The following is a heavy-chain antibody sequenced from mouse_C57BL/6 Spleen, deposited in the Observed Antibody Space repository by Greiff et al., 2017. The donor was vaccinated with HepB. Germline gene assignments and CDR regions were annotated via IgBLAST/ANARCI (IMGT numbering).Heavy chain of an antibody. V-gene: IGHV2-2*01. CDR1: GFSLTSYG. Sequence: VQLKESGPGLVQPSQSLSITCTVSGFSLTSYGVHWVRQSPGKGLEWLGVIWSGGSTDYNAAFISRLSISKDNSKSQVFFKMNSLQADDTAIYYCARNQGYYSNYVNYFDYWGQGTTLTVSS. CDR3: ARNQGYYSNYVNYFDY. J-gene: IGHJ2*01. CDR2: IWSGGST. D-gene: IGHD2-5*01.